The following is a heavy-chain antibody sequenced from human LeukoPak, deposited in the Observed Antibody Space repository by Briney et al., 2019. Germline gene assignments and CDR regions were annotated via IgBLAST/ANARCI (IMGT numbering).Heavy chain of an antibody. Sequence: PGGSLRLSCAASGFTFSSYNMNWVRQAPGKGLEWISYISSSSSNIYYADSVKGRFIISRDNAKNSLYLQMNSLRDEDTAVYYCARSRNYFDYWGQGTLVTVSS. CDR1: GFTFSSYN. CDR2: ISSSSSNI. D-gene: IGHD1-1*01. J-gene: IGHJ4*02. CDR3: ARSRNYFDY. V-gene: IGHV3-48*02.